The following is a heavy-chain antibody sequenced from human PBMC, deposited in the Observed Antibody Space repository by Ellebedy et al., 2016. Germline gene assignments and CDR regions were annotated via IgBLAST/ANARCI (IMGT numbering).Heavy chain of an antibody. V-gene: IGHV3-11*04. CDR3: ARDGSEWSRDY. J-gene: IGHJ4*02. CDR1: GFTFSDYY. CDR2: ISPSSITI. Sequence: GESLKISXAASGFTFSDYYISWIRQTPGKGLEWVTYISPSSITISYTDSVKGRFTISRDNAKNSLFLQMNSLRVEDTAVYYCARDGSEWSRDYWGQGTLVTVSS. D-gene: IGHD3-3*01.